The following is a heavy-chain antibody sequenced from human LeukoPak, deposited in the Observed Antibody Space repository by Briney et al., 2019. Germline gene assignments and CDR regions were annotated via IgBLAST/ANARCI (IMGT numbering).Heavy chain of an antibody. V-gene: IGHV4-39*07. CDR1: GGSISSSSYY. CDR3: ARDKLLWSYYYGMDV. D-gene: IGHD3-10*01. CDR2: IYYSGST. Sequence: SETLSLTCTVSGGSISSSSYYWGWIRQPPGKGLEWIGSIYYSGSTYYNPSLKSRVTISVDTSKNQFSLKLSSVTAADTAVYYCARDKLLWSYYYGMDVWGQGTTVTVSS. J-gene: IGHJ6*02.